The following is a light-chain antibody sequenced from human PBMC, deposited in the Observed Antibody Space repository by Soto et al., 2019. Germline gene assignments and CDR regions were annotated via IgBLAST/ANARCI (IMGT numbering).Light chain of an antibody. V-gene: IGKV1-5*03. CDR1: QSISSW. J-gene: IGKJ1*01. Sequence: DIQMTQSPSTLSASVGDRVTITCRASQSISSWLAWYQQKPGKAPKLLIYKASSFESGVPSRLSGSGSGTEFTLTISSLQPDEFATYYCQHYNSYPWTFGQGTKVEIK. CDR3: QHYNSYPWT. CDR2: KAS.